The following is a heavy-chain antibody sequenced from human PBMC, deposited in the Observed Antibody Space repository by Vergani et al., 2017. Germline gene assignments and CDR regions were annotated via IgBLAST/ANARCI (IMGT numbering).Heavy chain of an antibody. CDR3: AREKQYYDFWSGYYPRYYYYYMDV. D-gene: IGHD3-3*01. J-gene: IGHJ6*03. CDR2: INPSGGST. V-gene: IGHV1-46*01. CDR1: GYTFTSYY. Sequence: QVQLVQSGAEVKKPGASVKVSCKASGYTFTSYYMHWVRQAPGQGLEWMGIINPSGGSTSYAQKFQGRVTMTRDTSTSTVYLELSSLRSEDTAVYYCAREKQYYDFWSGYYPRYYYYYMDVWGKGTTVTVSS.